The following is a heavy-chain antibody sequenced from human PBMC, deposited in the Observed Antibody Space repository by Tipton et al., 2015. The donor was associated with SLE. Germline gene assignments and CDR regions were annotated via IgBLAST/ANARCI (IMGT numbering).Heavy chain of an antibody. Sequence: SLRLSCAASGFTFSAYWMSWVRQAPGKGLEWVADIKTDGSDKYHVDSVKGRFTISRDNAKNSLYLQMNSLRVEDTAVYYCAKDMGWLQFDYWGQGTRVTVSS. CDR3: AKDMGWLQFDY. V-gene: IGHV3-7*01. CDR1: GFTFSAYW. J-gene: IGHJ4*02. D-gene: IGHD5-12*01. CDR2: IKTDGSDK.